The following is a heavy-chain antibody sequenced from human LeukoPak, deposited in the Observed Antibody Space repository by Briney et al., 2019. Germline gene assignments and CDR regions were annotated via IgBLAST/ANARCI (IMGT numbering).Heavy chain of an antibody. J-gene: IGHJ6*02. V-gene: IGHV1-58*02. CDR2: IVVGSGNT. CDR1: GFTFTSSA. D-gene: IGHD6-19*01. Sequence: SVKVSCKASGFTFTSSAMQWVRQARGQRLEWIGWIVVGSGNTNYAQKFQERVTITRDMSTSTAYMELSSLRSEDTAVYYCAAASSGWYYYYGMDVWGQGTTVTVSS. CDR3: AAASSGWYYYYGMDV.